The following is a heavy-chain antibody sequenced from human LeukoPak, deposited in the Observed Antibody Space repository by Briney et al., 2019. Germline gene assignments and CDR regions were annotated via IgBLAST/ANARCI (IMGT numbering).Heavy chain of an antibody. Sequence: GGSLRLSCAGSGFTFSSYWMHWVRQAPGKGLVWVSRIHSDGRITTYADSVKGRFTISKDNARNMLYLQMNTLRVEDTAVYYCARAQDSYNSLYFDYWGQGALVTVSS. D-gene: IGHD5-24*01. CDR3: ARAQDSYNSLYFDY. V-gene: IGHV3-74*01. CDR2: IHSDGRIT. J-gene: IGHJ4*02. CDR1: GFTFSSYW.